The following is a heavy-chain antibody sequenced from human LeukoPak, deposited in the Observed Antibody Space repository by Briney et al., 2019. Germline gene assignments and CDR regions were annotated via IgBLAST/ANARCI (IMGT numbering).Heavy chain of an antibody. D-gene: IGHD6-19*01. CDR1: GFTFTSYA. V-gene: IGHV3-30*14. CDR2: LSYDGSDK. Sequence: GGSLRLSCAASGFTFTSYAMHWVRQAPGKGLEWVTSLSYDGSDKFYADSVKGRFTISRDNSKNTLYLQMNSLRAEDTAVYYCASRFILAVAGTSDFDYWGQGTLVTVSS. J-gene: IGHJ4*02. CDR3: ASRFILAVAGTSDFDY.